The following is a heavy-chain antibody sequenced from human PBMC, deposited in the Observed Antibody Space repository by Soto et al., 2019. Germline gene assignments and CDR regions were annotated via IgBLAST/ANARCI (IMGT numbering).Heavy chain of an antibody. CDR1: GGSISSYY. V-gene: IGHV4-59*01. Sequence: SETLSLTCTVSGGSISSYYWSWIRQPPGKGLEWIGYIYYSGSTNYNPSLKSRVTISVDTSKNQFSLKLSSVTAADTAVYYCARDIEGGDEIWGQGTMVTVSS. CDR2: IYYSGST. D-gene: IGHD1-26*01. CDR3: ARDIEGGDEI. J-gene: IGHJ3*02.